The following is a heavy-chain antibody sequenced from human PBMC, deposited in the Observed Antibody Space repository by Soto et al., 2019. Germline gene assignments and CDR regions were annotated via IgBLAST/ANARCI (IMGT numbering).Heavy chain of an antibody. CDR3: AYGPMVGSTTHIFDY. V-gene: IGHV3-23*01. D-gene: IGHD3-10*02. Sequence: PGGSLRLSCAASEFTFTSYAISWVRQAPGKGLEWVSGISGSDGSTYYADSVKGRFTISRDNSKNTLYLQMNSLRAEDTAVYYCAYGPMVGSTTHIFDYWGQGTLVTVSS. J-gene: IGHJ4*02. CDR2: ISGSDGST. CDR1: EFTFTSYA.